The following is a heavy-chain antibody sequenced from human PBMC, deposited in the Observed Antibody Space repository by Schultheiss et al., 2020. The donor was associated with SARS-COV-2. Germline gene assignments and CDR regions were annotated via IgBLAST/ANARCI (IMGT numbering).Heavy chain of an antibody. J-gene: IGHJ4*02. V-gene: IGHV3-30*04. CDR2: ISYDGSNK. CDR1: GFAFSGYA. Sequence: GGSLRLSCAASGFAFSGYALHWVRQAPGKGLEWVAVISYDGSNKYYADSVKGRFTISRDNSKNTLYLQMNSLRAEDTAVYYCARVYSGNYYPIGYWGQGTLVTVSS. CDR3: ARVYSGNYYPIGY. D-gene: IGHD1-26*01.